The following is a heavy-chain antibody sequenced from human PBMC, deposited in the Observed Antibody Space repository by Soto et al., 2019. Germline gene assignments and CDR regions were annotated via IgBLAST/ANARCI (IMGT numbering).Heavy chain of an antibody. Sequence: SVKVSCKASGGTFSSYAISWVRQAPGQGLEWMGGIIPIFGTANYAQKFQGRVTITADKSTSTAYMELSSLRSEDTAVYYCAREATGDFWSGYYMPNWFDPWGQGTLVTVSS. D-gene: IGHD3-3*01. CDR1: GGTFSSYA. CDR3: AREATGDFWSGYYMPNWFDP. CDR2: IIPIFGTA. J-gene: IGHJ5*02. V-gene: IGHV1-69*06.